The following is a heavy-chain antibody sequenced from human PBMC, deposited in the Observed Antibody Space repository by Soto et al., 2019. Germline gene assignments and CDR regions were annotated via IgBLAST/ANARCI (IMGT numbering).Heavy chain of an antibody. CDR3: ATSSYYDFWSGHRANWFDP. CDR1: GYTFTGYY. V-gene: IGHV1-24*01. Sequence: ASVKVSCKASGYTFTGYYMHWVRQAPGKGLEWMGGFDPEDGETIYAQKFQGRVTMTEDTSTDTAYMELSSLRSEDTAVYYCATSSYYDFWSGHRANWFDPWGQGTLVTVSS. D-gene: IGHD3-3*01. J-gene: IGHJ5*02. CDR2: FDPEDGET.